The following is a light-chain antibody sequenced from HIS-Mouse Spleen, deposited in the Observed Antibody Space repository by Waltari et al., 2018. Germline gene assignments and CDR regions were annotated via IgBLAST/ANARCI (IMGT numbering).Light chain of an antibody. J-gene: IGLJ2*01. CDR1: SSDVGGYNY. CDR3: SSYTSSSFNVV. Sequence: QSALTQPASGQSITISCTGTSSDVGGYNYVSWYQQHPGKAPKLMIYDVSNRPSGVSNRFSGSKSGNTASLTISGLQAEDEADYYCSSYTSSSFNVVFGGGTKLTVL. V-gene: IGLV2-14*03. CDR2: DVS.